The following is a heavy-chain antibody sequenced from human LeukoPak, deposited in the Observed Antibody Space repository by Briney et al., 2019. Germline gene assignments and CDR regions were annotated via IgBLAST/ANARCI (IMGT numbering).Heavy chain of an antibody. J-gene: IGHJ5*02. Sequence: GGSLRLSCAASGFTFSSYAMHWVRQAPGKGLEWVAVISSDGSNKYYTDSVKGRFTISRDNSKNTLYLQMNSLRAEDTAVYYCARGDYYDLNWFDPWGQGTLVTVSS. D-gene: IGHD3-22*01. V-gene: IGHV3-30*04. CDR3: ARGDYYDLNWFDP. CDR2: ISSDGSNK. CDR1: GFTFSSYA.